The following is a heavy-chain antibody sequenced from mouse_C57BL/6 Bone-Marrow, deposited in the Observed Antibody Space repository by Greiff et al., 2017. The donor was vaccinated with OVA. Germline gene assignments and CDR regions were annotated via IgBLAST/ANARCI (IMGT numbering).Heavy chain of an antibody. Sequence: EVKLVESGGDLVKPGGSLKLSCAASGFTFSSYGMSWVRQTPDKRLEWVATISSGGSYTYYPDSVKGRFTISRDNAKNTLYLQMSSLKSEDTAMYYCARHYYCSSYYFDYWGQGTTLTVSS. D-gene: IGHD1-1*01. CDR3: ARHYYCSSYYFDY. J-gene: IGHJ2*01. CDR2: ISSGGSYT. CDR1: GFTFSSYG. V-gene: IGHV5-6*01.